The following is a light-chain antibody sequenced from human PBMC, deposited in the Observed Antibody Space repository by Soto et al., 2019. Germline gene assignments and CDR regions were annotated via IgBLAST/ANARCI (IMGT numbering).Light chain of an antibody. J-gene: IGLJ1*01. CDR3: CSYADGSIYV. CDR2: SDD. Sequence: QPVLTQPPSASGTPGQRITISCSGGSSNIGNNYVYWYQLVPGTAPKLLIYSDDQRPSGVPDRFSGSRSGTSASLAISGLRSHDEADYYCCSYADGSIYVFGTGTKLTVL. V-gene: IGLV1-47*02. CDR1: SSNIGNNY.